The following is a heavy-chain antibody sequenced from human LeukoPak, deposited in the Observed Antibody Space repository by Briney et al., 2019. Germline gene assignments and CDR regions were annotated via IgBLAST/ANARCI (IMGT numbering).Heavy chain of an antibody. D-gene: IGHD3-22*01. J-gene: IGHJ4*02. CDR3: ARAPAHYYDSSDHYYVGESYFDY. V-gene: IGHV3-21*01. Sequence: GGSLRLSCSASGFTSSTYSMNWVRQAPGKGLEWVSSISSSSRYIYYADSVKGRFTISRDNAKNSLYLQMNSLRAEDTAVYYCARAPAHYYDSSDHYYVGESYFDYWGQGALVTVSS. CDR1: GFTSSTYS. CDR2: ISSSSRYI.